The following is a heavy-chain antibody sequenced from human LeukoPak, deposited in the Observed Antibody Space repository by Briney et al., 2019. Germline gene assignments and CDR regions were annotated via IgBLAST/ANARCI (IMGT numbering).Heavy chain of an antibody. CDR3: ARTITYSSGWYRAY. D-gene: IGHD6-19*01. CDR1: GYRYSDYW. Sequence: GESLTISCKGSGYRYSDYWIGWVRQMPGKALEWMGIFYGGDSETRNSPSLQGQVTISADKSINTAYLQWSSLKVSDNAMYYCARTITYSSGWYRAYWGQGTLVTVSS. CDR2: FYGGDSET. V-gene: IGHV5-51*01. J-gene: IGHJ4*02.